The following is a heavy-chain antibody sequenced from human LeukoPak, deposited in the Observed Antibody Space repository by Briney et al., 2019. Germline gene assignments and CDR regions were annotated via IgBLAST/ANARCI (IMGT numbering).Heavy chain of an antibody. J-gene: IGHJ4*02. CDR3: AKNDPDSSED. D-gene: IGHD3-22*01. CDR2: ISDDGSNE. CDR1: GFIVGNNY. Sequence: GGSLRLSCAASGFIVGNNYMSWVRQAPGKGLEWVAVISDDGSNEHYADSVKGRFTVSRDNSKNTLYLQMNSLRPEDTAVYYCAKNDPDSSEDWGQGTLVTVSS. V-gene: IGHV3-30*18.